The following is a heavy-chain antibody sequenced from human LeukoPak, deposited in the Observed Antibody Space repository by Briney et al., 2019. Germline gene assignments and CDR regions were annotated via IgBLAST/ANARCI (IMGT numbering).Heavy chain of an antibody. CDR3: AKEIPLPRGNAFDI. V-gene: IGHV3-48*03. J-gene: IGHJ3*02. Sequence: PGGSVRLSCEGSGFTFSTSEINWVRQAPGKGLEWISYTNGGGNVNFYADSVKGRFKISRDNAKNFLYLQMNGLRAEDTATYYCAKEIPLPRGNAFDIWGQGTLVIVSS. CDR1: GFTFSTSE. CDR2: TNGGGNVN. D-gene: IGHD1-26*01.